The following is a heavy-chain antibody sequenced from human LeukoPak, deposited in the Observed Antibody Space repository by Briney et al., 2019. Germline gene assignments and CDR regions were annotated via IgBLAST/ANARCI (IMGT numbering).Heavy chain of an antibody. V-gene: IGHV4-38-2*02. CDR3: ARVDWLRDYYYYMDV. CDR2: IYHSGST. J-gene: IGHJ6*03. D-gene: IGHD5-12*01. CDR1: GYSIGSGYY. Sequence: TSQTLSLTCTVSGYSIGSGYYWGWIRQPPGKGLEWIASIYHSGSTYYNPSLKSRVTISVDTSTNQFSLQLSSVTAADTAVYYCARVDWLRDYYYYMDVWGSGTTVTVSS.